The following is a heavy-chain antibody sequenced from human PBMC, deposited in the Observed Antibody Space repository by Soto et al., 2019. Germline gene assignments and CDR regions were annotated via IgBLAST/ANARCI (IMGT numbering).Heavy chain of an antibody. V-gene: IGHV1-18*04. D-gene: IGHD1-7*01. CDR1: GFSFTSAG. Sequence: GASVKVSCKASGFSFTSAGFNWVRQAPGQGLEWVGWFSAKSGDTKCVENLQDRVTMTTDTSTNTAYMELRSLTSDDTAVYYCTRAGASDWNYVSTSSWGQGTLVTVS. CDR2: FSAKSGDT. CDR3: TRAGASDWNYVSTSS. J-gene: IGHJ4*02.